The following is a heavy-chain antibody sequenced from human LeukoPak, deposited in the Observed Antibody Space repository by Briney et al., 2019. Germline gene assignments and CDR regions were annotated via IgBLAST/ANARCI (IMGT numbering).Heavy chain of an antibody. CDR3: TTTYGDYVGFDY. Sequence: PGGSLRLSCAASGFTFSNAWMSWVRQAPGKGLEWVGRIKSKTDGGTTDYAAPVKGRFTISRDDSKNTLYLQMNSLKTEDTAVYYSTTTYGDYVGFDYWGQGTLVTVSS. CDR2: IKSKTDGGTT. V-gene: IGHV3-15*01. J-gene: IGHJ4*02. CDR1: GFTFSNAW. D-gene: IGHD4-17*01.